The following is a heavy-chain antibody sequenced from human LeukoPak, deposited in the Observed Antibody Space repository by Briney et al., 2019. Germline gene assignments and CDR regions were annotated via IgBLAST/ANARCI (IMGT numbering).Heavy chain of an antibody. J-gene: IGHJ3*02. D-gene: IGHD3-9*01. Sequence: SETLSLTCTVSGGSISSSDYYWSWIRQPPGKGLEWIGYIYYSGSTSYSPSLKSRVTISVDTSKNQFSLKLTSVTAADTAVYYCARGLDAHNAFDIWGQGTMVTVSS. V-gene: IGHV4-30-4*01. CDR3: ARGLDAHNAFDI. CDR1: GGSISSSDYY. CDR2: IYYSGST.